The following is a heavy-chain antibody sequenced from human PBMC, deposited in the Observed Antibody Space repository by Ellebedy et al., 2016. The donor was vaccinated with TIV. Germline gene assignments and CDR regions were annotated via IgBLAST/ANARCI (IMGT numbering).Heavy chain of an antibody. CDR1: GFTVSSNY. Sequence: GESLKISCAASGFTVSSNYMSWVRQAPGKGLEWVSAISGSGGSTYYADSVKGRFTISRDNSKNTLYLQMNSLRAEDTAVYYCAKDTHMIVVGSGYWGQGTLVTVSS. D-gene: IGHD3-22*01. CDR3: AKDTHMIVVGSGY. CDR2: ISGSGGST. J-gene: IGHJ4*02. V-gene: IGHV3-23*01.